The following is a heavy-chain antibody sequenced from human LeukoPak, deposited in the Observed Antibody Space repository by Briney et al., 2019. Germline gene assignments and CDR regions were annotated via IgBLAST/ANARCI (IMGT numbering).Heavy chain of an antibody. CDR2: INHSGST. CDR1: GGSFSGYY. V-gene: IGHV4-34*01. D-gene: IGHD1-1*01. Sequence: SETLSLTCAVYGGSFSGYYWSWIRQPPGKGLEWIGEINHSGSTNYNPSLKSRVTISVDTSKNQFSLKLSSVTAADTAVYYCARGIGRELADYWGQGTLVTVSS. J-gene: IGHJ4*02. CDR3: ARGIGRELADY.